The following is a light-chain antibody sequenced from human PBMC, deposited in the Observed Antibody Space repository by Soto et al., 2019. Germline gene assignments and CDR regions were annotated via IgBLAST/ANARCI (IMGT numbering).Light chain of an antibody. J-gene: IGLJ1*01. Sequence: QSVLTQPAYVSGSPGQSITISCTGTSSDVGGYNYVSWYQQHPGKAPKLMIYEVSNRPSGVSNRFSGSKSGNTASLTISGLQAEDEADYYCSSYTSSSTLVYVFGTGTKLTVL. CDR3: SSYTSSSTLVYV. CDR2: EVS. CDR1: SSDVGGYNY. V-gene: IGLV2-14*01.